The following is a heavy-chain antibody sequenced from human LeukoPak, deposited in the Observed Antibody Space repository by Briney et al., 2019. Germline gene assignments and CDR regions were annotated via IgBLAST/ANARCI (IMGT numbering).Heavy chain of an antibody. Sequence: PGGSLRLSCAASGFTFSSYGMHWVRQAPGKGLEWVAVIWYDGSNKYYADSVKGRFAISRDNSKNTLYLQMNSLRAEDTAVYYCARDDAPYYYDSSGYWGFDYWGQGTLVTVSS. CDR2: IWYDGSNK. CDR1: GFTFSSYG. J-gene: IGHJ4*02. CDR3: ARDDAPYYYDSSGYWGFDY. D-gene: IGHD3-22*01. V-gene: IGHV3-33*01.